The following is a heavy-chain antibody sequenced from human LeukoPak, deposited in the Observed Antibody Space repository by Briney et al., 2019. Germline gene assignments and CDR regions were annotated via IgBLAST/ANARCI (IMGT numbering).Heavy chain of an antibody. J-gene: IGHJ4*02. Sequence: GGSLRLSCAASGFTVSSNYMTWVRQAPGKGLEWVSILYSGGSTYYADSVKGRFTISRDNSKNTLYLQMNSLRAEDTAVYYCARVGYGYANFDYWGQGTLVTVSS. CDR1: GFTVSSNY. V-gene: IGHV3-66*01. CDR3: ARVGYGYANFDY. CDR2: LYSGGST. D-gene: IGHD5-18*01.